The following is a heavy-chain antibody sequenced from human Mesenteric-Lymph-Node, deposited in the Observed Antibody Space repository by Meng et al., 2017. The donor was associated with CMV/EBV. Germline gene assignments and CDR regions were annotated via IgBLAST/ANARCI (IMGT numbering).Heavy chain of an antibody. CDR3: ARGGQDVYGWTGSYFADY. Sequence: GESLKISCAASGFTFSTYVMNWVRQAPGEGLEWVSCISSGNSYTYYADSVKGRFTISRDNAKNSLYLQMNSLRAEDTAVYYCARGGQDVYGWTGSYFADYWGQGTLVTVS. CDR2: ISSGNSYT. CDR1: GFTFSTYV. D-gene: IGHD3/OR15-3a*01. J-gene: IGHJ4*02. V-gene: IGHV3-21*01.